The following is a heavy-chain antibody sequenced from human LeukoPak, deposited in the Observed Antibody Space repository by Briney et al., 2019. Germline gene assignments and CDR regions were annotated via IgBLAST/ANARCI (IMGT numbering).Heavy chain of an antibody. CDR3: AKVSCDIGGYLGRAHRRIEFFFDN. J-gene: IGHJ4*02. CDR1: GFTITSYA. D-gene: IGHD2-15*01. V-gene: IGHV3-23*01. CDR2: VNGGGESK. Sequence: PGGSLRLSCAASGFTITSYAMSWVRQAPGKGLEWVAGVNGGGESKYYADSVRGRFTVSKDNSKDTLYLQLNSLRAEDTAVYYCAKVSCDIGGYLGRAHRRIEFFFDNWGQGTLVTVSA.